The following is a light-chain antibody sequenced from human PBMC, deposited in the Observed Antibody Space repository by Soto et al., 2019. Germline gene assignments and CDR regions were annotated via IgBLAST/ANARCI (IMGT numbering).Light chain of an antibody. Sequence: DFVMTQSPDSLAVSLGEKATINCKSSQSILHSPNNKNFLAWYQQKPGQSPKLLISWASTRESGVPDRFSGSGSGTDFTLTITSLQAEDAAVYYCQQYYNSPLFTFCQGTKLEIK. CDR1: QSILHSPNNKNF. CDR3: QQYYNSPLFT. J-gene: IGKJ2*01. V-gene: IGKV4-1*01. CDR2: WAS.